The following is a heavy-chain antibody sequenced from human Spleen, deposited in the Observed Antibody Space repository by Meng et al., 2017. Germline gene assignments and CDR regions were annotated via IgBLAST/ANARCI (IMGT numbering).Heavy chain of an antibody. Sequence: QVQLQESGPGLVKPSQTLSLTCTVSGGSVSSSGYSWSWIRQPPGKGLEWIGSIAYSGSSFYNPSLKSRLTMSVDTSKNQFSLKLTSVTAADTAVYYCARVVYSGYDTYWFDPWGQGTLVTVSS. CDR2: IAYSGSS. CDR3: ARVVYSGYDTYWFDP. CDR1: GGSVSSSGYS. J-gene: IGHJ5*02. V-gene: IGHV4-30-4*01. D-gene: IGHD5-12*01.